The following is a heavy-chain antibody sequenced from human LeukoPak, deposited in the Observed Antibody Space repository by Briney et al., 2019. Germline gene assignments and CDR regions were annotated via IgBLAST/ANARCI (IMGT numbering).Heavy chain of an antibody. Sequence: GGSLRLSCAASGFTFSNYAMEWVRQAPGKGLEWVALISYDGKHKYYADSMKGRFTISRDNSKNTLYLQMNSLRAEDTAVYYCARVAAGYSVNYFDYWGQGTLVTVSS. V-gene: IGHV3-30*04. J-gene: IGHJ4*02. CDR3: ARVAAGYSVNYFDY. CDR1: GFTFSNYA. CDR2: ISYDGKHK. D-gene: IGHD4-23*01.